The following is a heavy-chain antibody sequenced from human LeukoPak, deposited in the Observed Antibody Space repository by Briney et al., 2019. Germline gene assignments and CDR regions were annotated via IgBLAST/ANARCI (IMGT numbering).Heavy chain of an antibody. Sequence: GGSLRLSCAASGFTFSSYWMHWVRQAPGKGLVWVSRINSDGSSTSYADSVKGRFTISRDNAKNTLYLQMTSLRAEDTAVYYCAREGAGYCSGGSCSGGALDIWGQGTMVTVSS. V-gene: IGHV3-74*01. CDR1: GFTFSSYW. CDR2: INSDGSST. J-gene: IGHJ3*02. CDR3: AREGAGYCSGGSCSGGALDI. D-gene: IGHD2-15*01.